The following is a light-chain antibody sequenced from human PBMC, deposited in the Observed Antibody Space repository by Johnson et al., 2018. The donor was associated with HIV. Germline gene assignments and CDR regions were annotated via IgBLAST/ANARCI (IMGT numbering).Light chain of an antibody. J-gene: IGLJ1*01. V-gene: IGLV1-51*01. CDR3: GTWDSSLGAHYV. CDR2: DNN. Sequence: QSVLTQPPSVSAAPGQKVTISCSGSSSNIGNNYVSWYQQLPGTAPKLLIYDNNKRPSGIPARFSGSKSGTSATLDITGLQTGDEADYYGGTWDSSLGAHYVFRTGTKITVL. CDR1: SSNIGNNY.